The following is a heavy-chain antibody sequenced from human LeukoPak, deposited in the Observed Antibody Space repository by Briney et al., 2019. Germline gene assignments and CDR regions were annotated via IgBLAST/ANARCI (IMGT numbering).Heavy chain of an antibody. CDR2: ISGSCGST. CDR3: AKDRDDYVWGSYLGAFDI. Sequence: PGGSLRLSCAASGFTFSSYAMSWVRQAPGKGLEWVSLISGSCGSTYYADSVKGRFTISRDNLKNTLYLQMNSRRAEDTAVFYCAKDRDDYVWGSYLGAFDIWGQGTMVTVSS. V-gene: IGHV3-23*01. D-gene: IGHD3-16*01. J-gene: IGHJ3*02. CDR1: GFTFSSYA.